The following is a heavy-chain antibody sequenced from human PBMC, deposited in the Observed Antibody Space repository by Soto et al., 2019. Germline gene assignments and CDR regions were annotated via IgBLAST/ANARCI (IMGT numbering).Heavy chain of an antibody. J-gene: IGHJ4*02. Sequence: QLQLQESGPGLVRPSGTLSLTCAVSGGFTSTNNWWSWVRQPPGKGLEWIGDAYHSGSTEYNPSLKSRVSISVDKSKNQISVNLTSATAADTAVYYCARSPPSSYYGGSGTFDYWGQGTLVTVSS. CDR3: ARSPPSSYYGGSGTFDY. V-gene: IGHV4-4*02. CDR2: AYHSGST. D-gene: IGHD3-10*01. CDR1: GGFTSTNNW.